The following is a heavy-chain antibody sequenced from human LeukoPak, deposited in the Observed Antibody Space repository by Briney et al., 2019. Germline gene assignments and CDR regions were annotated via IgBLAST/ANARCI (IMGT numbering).Heavy chain of an antibody. CDR2: IYYSGST. CDR1: GGSISSGGYY. Sequence: SETMSLTCTVSGGSISSGGYYWSWIRQHPGKGLEWIGYIYYSGSTYYNPSLKSRVTISVDTSKNQFSLKLSSVTAADTAVYYCARDLLGYCSGGSCYSGYFDYWGQGTLVTVSS. V-gene: IGHV4-31*03. J-gene: IGHJ4*02. CDR3: ARDLLGYCSGGSCYSGYFDY. D-gene: IGHD2-15*01.